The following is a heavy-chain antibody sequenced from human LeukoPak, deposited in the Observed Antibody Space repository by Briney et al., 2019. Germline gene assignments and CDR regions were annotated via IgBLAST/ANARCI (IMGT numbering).Heavy chain of an antibody. J-gene: IGHJ4*02. CDR3: ASGALRYFDWLPHPFDY. V-gene: IGHV1-3*01. Sequence: ASVKVSCKASGYTFTSYAMHWVRQAPGQRLEWMGWINAGNGNTKYSQKFQGRVTITRDTSASTAYMELSSLRSEDTAVYYCASGALRYFDWLPHPFDYWGQGTLVTVSS. D-gene: IGHD3-9*01. CDR2: INAGNGNT. CDR1: GYTFTSYA.